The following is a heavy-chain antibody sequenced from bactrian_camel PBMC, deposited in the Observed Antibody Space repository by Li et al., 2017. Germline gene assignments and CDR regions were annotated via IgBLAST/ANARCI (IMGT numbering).Heavy chain of an antibody. CDR2: IDSDGTA. Sequence: HVQLVESGGGLVQPGGSLRLSCVASGFTFSSYAMGWVRQRSGEQREGVACIDSDGTAMYVDAAKGRFTISQDNDKNTLYLQMNNLKLEDTAMYYCAADRASGCGSRSWSITQLYDHWGRGTQVTVS. J-gene: IGHJ4*01. CDR3: AADRASGCGSRSWSITQLYDH. V-gene: IGHV3S9*01. CDR1: GFTFSSYA. D-gene: IGHD1*01.